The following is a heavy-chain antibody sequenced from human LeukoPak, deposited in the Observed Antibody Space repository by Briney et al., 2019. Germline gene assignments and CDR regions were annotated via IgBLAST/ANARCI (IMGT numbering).Heavy chain of an antibody. CDR1: GFTVSSNY. J-gene: IGHJ5*02. Sequence: GGSLRLSCAASGFTVSSNYMSWVRQAPGKGLEWVSVIYSGGSTYYADSVKGRFTISRDNSKNTLYLQMNSLRAEDTAVYYCARGSPRGYCSSTSCYTIFPWGQGTLVTVSS. CDR3: ARGSPRGYCSSTSCYTIFP. V-gene: IGHV3-66*01. CDR2: IYSGGST. D-gene: IGHD2-2*02.